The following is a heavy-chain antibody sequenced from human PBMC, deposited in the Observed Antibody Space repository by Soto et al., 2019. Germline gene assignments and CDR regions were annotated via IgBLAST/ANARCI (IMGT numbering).Heavy chain of an antibody. CDR3: ARSTNYYYYGMDV. CDR2: IYSGGST. D-gene: IGHD1-1*01. J-gene: IGHJ6*02. CDR1: GFTFSSNY. Sequence: GGSLRLSCAASGFTFSSNYMSWVRQAPGKGLEWVAVIYSGGSTYYADAVKGRFTISRDNSKNTLYLQMNSLRAEDTSVYYCARSTNYYYYGMDVWGQGTTVTVSS. V-gene: IGHV3-53*01.